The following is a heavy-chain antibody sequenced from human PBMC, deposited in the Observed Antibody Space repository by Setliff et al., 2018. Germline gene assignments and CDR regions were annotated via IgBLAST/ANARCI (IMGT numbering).Heavy chain of an antibody. CDR2: IFHSGST. CDR3: ARGTYDYYDSSGYYFVDY. Sequence: SETLSLTCTVSGDSIDTDIWWSWIRQPPGKGLEWIGSIFHSGSTFYSPSLKRRVTISEDTSKNQFSLKLSSVTAADTAVYYCARGTYDYYDSSGYYFVDYWGQGTLVTVSS. D-gene: IGHD3-22*01. CDR1: GDSIDTDIW. V-gene: IGHV4-38-2*02. J-gene: IGHJ4*02.